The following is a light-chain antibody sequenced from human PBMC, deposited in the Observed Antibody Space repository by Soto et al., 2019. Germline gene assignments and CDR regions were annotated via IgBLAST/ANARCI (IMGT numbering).Light chain of an antibody. CDR3: SSYTSSSLYV. Sequence: QSVLTQPASVSGSPGQSITISFTGTSSNVGGYNYVSWYQQHPGKAPKLTIYEVSNLPSGVSNRFSGSKSGNTASLTISGLQAEDEADYYCSSYTSSSLYVFGTGTKLTVL. J-gene: IGLJ1*01. V-gene: IGLV2-14*01. CDR2: EVS. CDR1: SSNVGGYNY.